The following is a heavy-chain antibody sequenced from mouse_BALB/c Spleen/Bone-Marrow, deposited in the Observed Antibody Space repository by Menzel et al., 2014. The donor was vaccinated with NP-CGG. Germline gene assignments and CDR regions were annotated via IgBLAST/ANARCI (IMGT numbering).Heavy chain of an antibody. CDR2: IRNKANGYTT. CDR1: GFTFTDYY. Sequence: EVKLVESGGGLVQPGGSLRLSCATSGFTFTDYYMNWVRQPPGKALEWLGFIRNKANGYTTEYSASVKSPFTISRDNSQNILYLQMNTLRVDDSATYYCARDKGRVFFDYWGQGTALTVSS. CDR3: ARDKGRVFFDY. V-gene: IGHV7-3*02. J-gene: IGHJ2*01.